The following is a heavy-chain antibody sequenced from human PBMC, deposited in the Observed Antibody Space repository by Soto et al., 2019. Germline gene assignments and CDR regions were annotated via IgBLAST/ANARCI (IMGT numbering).Heavy chain of an antibody. J-gene: IGHJ4*02. CDR1: GFALTTYT. Sequence: GGSLRLSCVASGFALTTYTMNWVRQAPGTGLEWVSSINGRSNYKYYSDSVKGRFTVSRDNAQNSLFLQMSRLGPEDTAVYYCVREEGVVGASSAFDSWGQGTLVTVSS. D-gene: IGHD1-26*01. CDR3: VREEGVVGASSAFDS. CDR2: INGRSNYK. V-gene: IGHV3-21*01.